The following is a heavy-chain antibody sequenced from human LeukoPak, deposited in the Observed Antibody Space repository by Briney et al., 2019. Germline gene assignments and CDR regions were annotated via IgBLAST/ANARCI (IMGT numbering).Heavy chain of an antibody. D-gene: IGHD5-12*01. J-gene: IGHJ3*02. CDR2: IYHSGGT. CDR3: ARDPFSRVATIQGAFDI. V-gene: IGHV4-38-2*02. CDR1: GYSISSGYY. Sequence: SETLSLTCTVSGYSISSGYYWGWIRQPPGKGLEWIGSIYHSGGTYYNPSLKSRVTISVDTSKNQFSLKLSSVTAADTAVYYCARDPFSRVATIQGAFDIWGQGTMVTVSS.